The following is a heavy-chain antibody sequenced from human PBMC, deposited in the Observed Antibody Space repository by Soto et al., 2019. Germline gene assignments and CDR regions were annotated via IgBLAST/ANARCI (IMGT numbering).Heavy chain of an antibody. CDR2: IIPIFGTA. CDR1: GGTFSSYA. V-gene: IGHV1-69*01. CDR3: AVPLGYCSGGSCYPDDAFDI. J-gene: IGHJ3*02. D-gene: IGHD2-15*01. Sequence: QVQLVQSGAEVKKPGSSVKVSCKASGGTFSSYAISWVRQAPGQGLEWMGGIIPIFGTANYAQKFQGRVTITADESSSTAYIDLSSLRSEDSAVYYCAVPLGYCSGGSCYPDDAFDIWGQGTMVTVSS.